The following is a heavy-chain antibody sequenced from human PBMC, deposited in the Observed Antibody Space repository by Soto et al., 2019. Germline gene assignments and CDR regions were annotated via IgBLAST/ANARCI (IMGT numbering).Heavy chain of an antibody. V-gene: IGHV3-9*01. D-gene: IGHD6-19*01. CDR3: ARGSSAWSVFFDY. CDR1: GFIFEDYA. CDR2: ISWNSASI. Sequence: EVQLVESGGGLVQPDGSLRLSCAASGFIFEDYALHWVRQAPGKGLEWVSRISWNSASISYEDSVKGRFSISRDNAKNSVYLQMNSLRLEDTALYYCARGSSAWSVFFDYWGQGTLVTVSS. J-gene: IGHJ4*02.